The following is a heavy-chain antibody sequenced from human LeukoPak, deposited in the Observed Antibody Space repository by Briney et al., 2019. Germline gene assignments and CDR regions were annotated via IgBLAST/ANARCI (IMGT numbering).Heavy chain of an antibody. Sequence: TGGSLRLSCAASGFTFSSYAMSWVRQAPGKGLEWVSAISGSGGSTYYADSVKGRFTISRDNSKNTLYLQMNSLRAEDTAVYYCAKGPVVAATAHRRDYYGMDVWGQGTTVTVSS. J-gene: IGHJ6*02. CDR3: AKGPVVAATAHRRDYYGMDV. D-gene: IGHD2-15*01. CDR1: GFTFSSYA. V-gene: IGHV3-23*01. CDR2: ISGSGGST.